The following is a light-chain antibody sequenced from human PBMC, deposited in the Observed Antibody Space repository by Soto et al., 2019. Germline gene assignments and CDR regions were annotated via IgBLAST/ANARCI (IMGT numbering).Light chain of an antibody. Sequence: QSALTQPASVSGSPGQSITISCTGTSSDAGAYNYVSWYQQYPGKAPKLMIYGVTNRPSGVSNRFSGSKTGNTASLTISGLQAEDEADYYCFSHRGGDSHVFGTGTKVTVL. CDR3: FSHRGGDSHV. CDR2: GVT. CDR1: SSDAGAYNY. V-gene: IGLV2-14*01. J-gene: IGLJ1*01.